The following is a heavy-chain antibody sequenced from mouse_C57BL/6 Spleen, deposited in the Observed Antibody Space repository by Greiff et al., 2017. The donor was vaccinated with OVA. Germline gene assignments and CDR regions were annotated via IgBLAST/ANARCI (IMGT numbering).Heavy chain of an antibody. D-gene: IGHD2-5*01. J-gene: IGHJ3*01. CDR3: ARGEIHSNPYPAY. Sequence: QVQLKQSGAELVKPGASVKISCKASGYAFSSYWMNWVKQRPGKGLEWIGQIYPGDGDTNYNGKFKGKATLTADKSSSTAYMQLSSLTSEDSAVYVCARGEIHSNPYPAYWGQGTLVTVSA. CDR2: IYPGDGDT. CDR1: GYAFSSYW. V-gene: IGHV1-80*01.